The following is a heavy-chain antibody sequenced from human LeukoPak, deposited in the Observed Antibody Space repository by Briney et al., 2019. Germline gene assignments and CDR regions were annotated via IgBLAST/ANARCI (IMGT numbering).Heavy chain of an antibody. CDR2: IYTSGST. J-gene: IGHJ6*03. CDR1: GGSISSYY. CDR3: ARHWELLEGDYYYYYMDV. V-gene: IGHV4-4*09. D-gene: IGHD1-26*01. Sequence: SETLSLTCTVSGGSISSYYWSWIRQPPGKGLEWTGYIYTSGSTNYNPSLKSRVTISVDTSKNQFSLKLSSVTAADTAVYYCARHWELLEGDYYYYYMDVWGKGTTVTVSS.